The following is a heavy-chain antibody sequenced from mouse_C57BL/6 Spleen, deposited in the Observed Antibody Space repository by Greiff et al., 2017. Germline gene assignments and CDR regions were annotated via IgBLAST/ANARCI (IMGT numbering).Heavy chain of an antibody. Sequence: VQLQQPGAELVKPGASVKLSCKASGYTFTSYWMHWVKQRPGQGLEWIGMIHPNSGSTNYTEKFKSKATLTVDKSSSTAYMQLSSLTSEDSAVYYCAKEWDLLRQGGVSMDYWGQGTSVTVSS. V-gene: IGHV1-64*01. CDR2: IHPNSGST. J-gene: IGHJ4*01. D-gene: IGHD1-1*01. CDR1: GYTFTSYW. CDR3: AKEWDLLRQGGVSMDY.